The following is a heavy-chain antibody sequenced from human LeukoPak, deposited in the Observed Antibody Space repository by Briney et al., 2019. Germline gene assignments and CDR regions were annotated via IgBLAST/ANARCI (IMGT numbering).Heavy chain of an antibody. CDR3: ARDSGYCSGGSCYAFDY. J-gene: IGHJ4*02. D-gene: IGHD2-15*01. V-gene: IGHV3-48*03. CDR2: ISSSGSTM. CDR1: GFTFSSYE. Sequence: PGGSLRLSCAASGFTFSSYEMNWVRQAPGKGLEWVSYISSSGSTMYYADSVKGRFTISRDNAKNSLYLQMNSLRAEDTAVYYCARDSGYCSGGSCYAFDYWGQGTLVTVSS.